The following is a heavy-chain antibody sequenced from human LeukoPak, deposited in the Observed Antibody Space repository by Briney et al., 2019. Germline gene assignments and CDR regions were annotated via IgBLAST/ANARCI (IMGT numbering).Heavy chain of an antibody. CDR1: GGSISSGGYS. CDR2: IYHSGST. CDR3: ARGGYSYGYENWFDP. J-gene: IGHJ5*02. V-gene: IGHV4-30-2*01. Sequence: PSGTLSLTCAVSGGSISSGGYSWSWIRQPPGKGLEWIGYIYHSGSTYYNPSLKSRVTISVDRSKNQFSLKLSSVTAADTAVYYCARGGYSYGYENWFDPWGQGTLVTVSA. D-gene: IGHD5-18*01.